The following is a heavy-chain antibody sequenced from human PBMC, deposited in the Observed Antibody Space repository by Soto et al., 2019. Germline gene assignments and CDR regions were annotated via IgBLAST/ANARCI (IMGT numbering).Heavy chain of an antibody. CDR3: ARKQLAHYYYYGMDV. CDR2: IIPIFGTA. CDR1: GGTFSSYA. V-gene: IGHV1-69*06. Sequence: SVKVSCKASGGTFSSYAISWVRQAPGQGLEWMGGIIPIFGTANYAQKFQGRVTITADKSTSTAYMELSSLRSEDTAVYYCARKQLAHYYYYGMDVWGQGTTVTVSS. J-gene: IGHJ6*02. D-gene: IGHD6-6*01.